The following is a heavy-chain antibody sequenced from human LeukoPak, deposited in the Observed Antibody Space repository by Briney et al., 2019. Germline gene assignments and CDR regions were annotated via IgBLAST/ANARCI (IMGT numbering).Heavy chain of an antibody. Sequence: PGGSLRLSCAASGFTFSSYAMSWVRQAPGKGLEWVSISGSDGSTYYADSAKGRFTIARDNSKNTLYLHMNSLRAEDTAVYYCVKSPLNLGYCSGGSCHYFDYWGQGTLVTVSS. CDR1: GFTFSSYA. J-gene: IGHJ4*02. CDR2: ISGSDGST. CDR3: VKSPLNLGYCSGGSCHYFDY. D-gene: IGHD2-15*01. V-gene: IGHV3-23*01.